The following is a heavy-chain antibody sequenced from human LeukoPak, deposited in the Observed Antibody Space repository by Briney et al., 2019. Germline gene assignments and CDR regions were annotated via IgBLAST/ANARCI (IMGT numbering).Heavy chain of an antibody. CDR2: ISSSSSTI. CDR3: ARDYGDYRRGPFDY. Sequence: QPGGSLRLSCAASGFTFSSYSMNWVRQAPGKGLEWVSYISSSSSTIYYADSVKGRFTISRDNAKNSLYLQMNSLRGGYTAVYYCARDYGDYRRGPFDYWGKETPVTVSS. J-gene: IGHJ4*02. D-gene: IGHD4-17*01. V-gene: IGHV3-48*01. CDR1: GFTFSSYS.